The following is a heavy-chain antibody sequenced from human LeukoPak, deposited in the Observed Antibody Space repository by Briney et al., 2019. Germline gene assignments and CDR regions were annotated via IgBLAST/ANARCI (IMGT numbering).Heavy chain of an antibody. CDR3: ARDDSSGYYPY. V-gene: IGHV3-48*01. CDR2: ISSSSSTI. D-gene: IGHD3-22*01. Sequence: GGSLRLSCAASGFTFSSYSMNWVRQAPGKGLEWVSYISSSSSTIYYADSVKGRFTTSRDNAKNSLYLQMNSLRAEDTAVYYCARDDSSGYYPYWGQGTLVTVSS. CDR1: GFTFSSYS. J-gene: IGHJ4*02.